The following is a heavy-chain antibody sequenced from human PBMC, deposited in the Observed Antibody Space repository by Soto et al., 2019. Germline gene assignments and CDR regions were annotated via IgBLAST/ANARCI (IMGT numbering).Heavy chain of an antibody. J-gene: IGHJ6*03. D-gene: IGHD5-18*01. CDR2: ISSSSSTI. CDR1: GFTFGSYS. Sequence: PGGSLRLSCAASGFTFGSYSMNWVRQAPGKGLEWVSYISSSSSTIYYADSVKGRFTISRDNAKNSLYLQMNSLRAEDTAVYYCARERGSYGYNYYYYMDVWGKGTTVTVSS. V-gene: IGHV3-48*01. CDR3: ARERGSYGYNYYYYMDV.